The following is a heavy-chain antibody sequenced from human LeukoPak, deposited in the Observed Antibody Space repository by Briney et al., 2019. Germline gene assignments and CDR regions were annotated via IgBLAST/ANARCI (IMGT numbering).Heavy chain of an antibody. CDR1: GGSFSGYY. CDR2: INHSGST. CDR3: ARGHHCSSTSCYPISSWFDP. D-gene: IGHD2-2*01. V-gene: IGHV4-34*01. Sequence: SETLSLTCAVYGGSFSGYYWSWIRQPPGKGLEWIGEINHSGSTNYNPSLKSRVTISVDRSKNQFSLKLSSVTAADTAVYYCARGHHCSSTSCYPISSWFDPWGQGTLVTVSS. J-gene: IGHJ5*02.